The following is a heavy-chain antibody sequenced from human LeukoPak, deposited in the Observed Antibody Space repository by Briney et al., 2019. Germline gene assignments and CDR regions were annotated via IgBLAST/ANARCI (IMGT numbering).Heavy chain of an antibody. CDR2: ISYDGSNK. CDR1: GFTFSSYG. J-gene: IGHJ6*02. D-gene: IGHD2-2*02. Sequence: AGGSLRLSCAASGFTFSSYGMHWVRQAPGKGLEGVAVISYDGSNKYYADSVKGRFTISRDNSKNTLYLQMNSLRAEDTAVYYCAKRYCSSTSCYKFYYGMDVWGQGTTVTVSS. V-gene: IGHV3-30*18. CDR3: AKRYCSSTSCYKFYYGMDV.